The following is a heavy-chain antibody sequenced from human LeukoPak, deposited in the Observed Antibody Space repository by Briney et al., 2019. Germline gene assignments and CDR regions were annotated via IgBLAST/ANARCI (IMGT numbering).Heavy chain of an antibody. CDR1: GFTFDDYA. V-gene: IGHV3-9*01. Sequence: GGSLRLSCAASGFTFDDYAMHWVRQAPGKGLEWVSDISWNSGSIGYADSVKGRFTISRDNAKNSLYLQMNSLRAEDTALYYCAKDLIAAAGTDAFDIWGQGTMVTVSS. CDR3: AKDLIAAAGTDAFDI. J-gene: IGHJ3*02. D-gene: IGHD6-13*01. CDR2: ISWNSGSI.